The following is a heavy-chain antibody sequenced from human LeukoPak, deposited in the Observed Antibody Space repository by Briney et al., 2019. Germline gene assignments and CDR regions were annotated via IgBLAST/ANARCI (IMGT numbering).Heavy chain of an antibody. CDR2: IGTAGDT. J-gene: IGHJ3*02. CDR1: GFTFSSYD. Sequence: GGSLRLSCAASGFTFSSYDMHWVRQVTGKGLELVSAIGTAGDTYYPGSVKGRFTISRENAKNSLYLQMNSLRAGDTAVYYCARAGPGVGATSRDAFDIWGQGTMVTVSS. CDR3: ARAGPGVGATSRDAFDI. V-gene: IGHV3-13*01. D-gene: IGHD1-26*01.